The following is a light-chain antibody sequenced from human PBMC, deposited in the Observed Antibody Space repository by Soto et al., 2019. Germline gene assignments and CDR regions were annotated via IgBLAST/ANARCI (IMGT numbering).Light chain of an antibody. J-gene: IGKJ3*01. CDR2: DTS. CDR1: QTVTKY. V-gene: IGKV3-11*01. CDR3: QQRSNWPFT. Sequence: EIVLTQAPTTLSFSPGERATLSCRASQTVTKYLDWYQQKPGQAPRLLIYDTSHRANGVPARFSGSGSGTAFTLTISGLQPDDFSVYFCQQRSNWPFTFGPGTTVDFK.